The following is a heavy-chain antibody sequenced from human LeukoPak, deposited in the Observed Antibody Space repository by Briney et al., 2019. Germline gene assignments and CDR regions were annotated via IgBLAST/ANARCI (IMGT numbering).Heavy chain of an antibody. D-gene: IGHD5-18*01. J-gene: IGHJ4*02. CDR3: ARDYSYGKTTHFDY. Sequence: SETLSLTCTVSGGSIISYYWSWIRQSPGKGLEWIGYIHSSGKTNYNPSLKSRVTISVDTSKNQFSLKLSSVTAADTAVYYCARDYSYGKTTHFDYWGQGTLVTVSS. CDR2: IHSSGKT. V-gene: IGHV4-59*01. CDR1: GGSIISYY.